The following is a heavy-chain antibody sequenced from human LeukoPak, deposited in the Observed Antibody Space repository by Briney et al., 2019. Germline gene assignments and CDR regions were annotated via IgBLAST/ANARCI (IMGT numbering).Heavy chain of an antibody. CDR3: VRDHNYDFDY. D-gene: IGHD5-18*01. CDR2: ISNGGTTV. V-gene: IGHV3-11*04. J-gene: IGHJ4*02. Sequence: GGSLRLSCAASGFTFRDYYMTWLRQAPGKGLEWLSYISNGGTTVFYADSIKGRFTVSRDNAKRSLYLQIESLRAEDTAVYFCVRDHNYDFDYWGQGTLVTVSS. CDR1: GFTFRDYY.